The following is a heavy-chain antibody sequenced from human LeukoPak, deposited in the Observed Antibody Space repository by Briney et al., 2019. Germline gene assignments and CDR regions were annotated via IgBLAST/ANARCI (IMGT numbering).Heavy chain of an antibody. Sequence: GGSLRLSCAASGFTFSTYAMHWVRQAPGKGLEYVSGISTNGGTTYYANSVKGRFTISRDNSKDTLFLQMGSLRAEDMAVYYCARVTSYFYYMDVWGKGTTVTVSS. CDR1: GFTFSTYA. CDR3: ARVTSYFYYMDV. CDR2: ISTNGGTT. D-gene: IGHD3-16*01. V-gene: IGHV3-64*01. J-gene: IGHJ6*03.